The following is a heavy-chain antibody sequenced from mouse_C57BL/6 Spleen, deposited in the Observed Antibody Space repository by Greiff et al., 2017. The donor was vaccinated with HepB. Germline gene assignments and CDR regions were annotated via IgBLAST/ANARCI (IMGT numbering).Heavy chain of an antibody. CDR1: GYTFTDYY. J-gene: IGHJ1*03. D-gene: IGHD1-1*01. CDR3: ARHGSPVPSYFDV. V-gene: IGHV1-26*01. Sequence: EVQLQQSGPELVKPGASVKISCKASGYTFTDYYMNWVKQSHGKSLEWIGDINPNHGGTSYNQKFKGKATLTVDKSSSTAYMELRSLTSEDSAVYYCARHGSPVPSYFDVWGTGTTVTVSS. CDR2: INPNHGGT.